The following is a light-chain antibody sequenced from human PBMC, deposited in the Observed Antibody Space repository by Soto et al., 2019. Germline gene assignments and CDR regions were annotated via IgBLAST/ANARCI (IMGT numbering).Light chain of an antibody. Sequence: QSALTQPPSASGSPGQSVTISCTGTSSDVGGYNYVSWYQQHPGKAPKLMIYEVTERPSGVPDRFSGPKSGNTASLTVSGLQAEDEADYYCSSYAGSNRVVFGGGTKLTVL. CDR2: EVT. CDR3: SSYAGSNRVV. CDR1: SSDVGGYNY. V-gene: IGLV2-8*01. J-gene: IGLJ2*01.